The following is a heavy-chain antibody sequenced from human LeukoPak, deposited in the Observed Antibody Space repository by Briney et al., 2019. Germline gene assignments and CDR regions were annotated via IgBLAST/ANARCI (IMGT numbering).Heavy chain of an antibody. D-gene: IGHD4-11*01. CDR3: ARRETDYSNYNWFDP. V-gene: IGHV1-46*01. CDR1: GYTFTSYY. Sequence: ASVKVSCKASGYTFTSYYMHWVRQAPGQGLEWMGIINPSGGSTSYAQKFQGGVTMTRDTSTSTVYMELSSLRSEDTAVYYCARRETDYSNYNWFDPWGQGTLVTVSS. CDR2: INPSGGST. J-gene: IGHJ5*02.